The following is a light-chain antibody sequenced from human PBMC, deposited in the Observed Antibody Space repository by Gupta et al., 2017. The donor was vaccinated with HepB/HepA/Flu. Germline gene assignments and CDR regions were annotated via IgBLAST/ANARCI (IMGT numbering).Light chain of an antibody. CDR2: WAS. CDR3: QQYYSTPCT. Sequence: DIVMTQSPDSLAVSLGERATINCKSSQSVLYSSNNKNYLAWYQQKPGQPPKLLIYWASTRESGVPDRFSGSGSGTDFTLTISSLQAEDVAVYYCQQYYSTPCTFGQGTXLDIK. CDR1: QSVLYSSNNKNY. V-gene: IGKV4-1*01. J-gene: IGKJ2*02.